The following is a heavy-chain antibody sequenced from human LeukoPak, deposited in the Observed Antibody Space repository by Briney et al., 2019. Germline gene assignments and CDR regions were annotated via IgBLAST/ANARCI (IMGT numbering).Heavy chain of an antibody. Sequence: GASVKVSCKASGYTFTSYYMHWVRQAPGQGLEWMGIINPSGGSTSYAQKFQGRVTMTRDTSTSTVYMELSSLRSEDTAVYYCATLAPTSITPPGLLDYWGQGTQVTVSS. CDR2: INPSGGST. J-gene: IGHJ4*02. D-gene: IGHD1-14*01. CDR3: ATLAPTSITPPGLLDY. CDR1: GYTFTSYY. V-gene: IGHV1-46*01.